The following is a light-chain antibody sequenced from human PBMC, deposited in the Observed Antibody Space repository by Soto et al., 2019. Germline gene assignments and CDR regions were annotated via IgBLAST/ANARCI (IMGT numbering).Light chain of an antibody. Sequence: QSALTQPASVSGSPGQSITISCTGTSSDIGSYPYVSWYQQHPGKVPKLMIYEVDNRPSGVSHRFSGSKSGNTAALTISGLQADDEADYYCSSSTRTTTPVVFGGGTKVTVL. CDR2: EVD. J-gene: IGLJ2*01. CDR1: SSDIGSYPY. V-gene: IGLV2-14*01. CDR3: SSSTRTTTPVV.